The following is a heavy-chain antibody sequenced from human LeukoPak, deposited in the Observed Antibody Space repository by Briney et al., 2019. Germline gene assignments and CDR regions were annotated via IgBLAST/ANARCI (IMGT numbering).Heavy chain of an antibody. CDR3: ARVRYFDTSGYYYDFDY. V-gene: IGHV4-59*08. CDR1: GGSISNYY. CDR2: IYNTGIS. D-gene: IGHD3-22*01. Sequence: SETLSLTCTVSGGSISNYYCSWIRQPPGKGLEWIGYIYNTGISNYNPSLKSRVTISVDTSKNQFSLTMSSVTAADTAVYYCARVRYFDTSGYYYDFDYWGQGTLVTVSS. J-gene: IGHJ4*02.